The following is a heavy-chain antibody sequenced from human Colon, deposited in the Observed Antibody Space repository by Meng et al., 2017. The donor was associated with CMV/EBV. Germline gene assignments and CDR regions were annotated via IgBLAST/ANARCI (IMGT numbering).Heavy chain of an antibody. CDR2: IIPMFGSP. Sequence: QVQLVQSGAEVKKSGSSVKVSCKASGGTFHPSTFHWVRQAPGQGLEWMGGIIPMFGSPSYSQKFRGRVTITADELEVNSLRSEDTAVYYCARGKQAGFDLWGQGTLVTVSS. J-gene: IGHJ5*02. CDR3: ARGKQAGFDL. D-gene: IGHD6-13*01. V-gene: IGHV1-69*01. CDR1: GGTFHPST.